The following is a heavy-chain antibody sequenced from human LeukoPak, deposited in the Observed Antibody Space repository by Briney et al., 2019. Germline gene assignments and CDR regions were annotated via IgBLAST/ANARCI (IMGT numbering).Heavy chain of an antibody. J-gene: IGHJ3*02. V-gene: IGHV4-39*07. CDR3: ARAFIGDAFDI. CDR2: IYYSGST. D-gene: IGHD2-15*01. CDR1: GGSISSSSYY. Sequence: SETLSLTCTVSGGSISSSSYYWGWIRQPPGKGLEWIGSIYYSGSTYYNPSLKSRVTISVDTSKNQFSLKLSSVTAADTAVYYCARAFIGDAFDIWGQGTMVTVSS.